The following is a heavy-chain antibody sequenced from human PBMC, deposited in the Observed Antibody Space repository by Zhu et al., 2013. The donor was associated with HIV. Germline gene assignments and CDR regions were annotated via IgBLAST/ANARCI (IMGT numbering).Heavy chain of an antibody. D-gene: IGHD1-26*01. CDR3: ARDQRVVLISKEGGTDSILDN. CDR2: IGASNGDT. CDR1: GYTFDSYG. J-gene: IGHJ4*02. Sequence: QVHLVQSGGEVKKPGASVKVSCKASGYTFDSYGISWVRQAPGQGLEWMGWIGASNGDTDYNQEVQGRVTMTTDTSTSTAYMELRSLTSDDTAVYYCARDQRVVLISKEGGTDSILDNWGQGTLVTVSS. V-gene: IGHV1-18*01.